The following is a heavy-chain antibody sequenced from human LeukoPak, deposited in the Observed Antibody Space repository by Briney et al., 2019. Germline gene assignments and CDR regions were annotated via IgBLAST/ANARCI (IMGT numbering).Heavy chain of an antibody. Sequence: GGSLRLSCAASGFTFSSYGMHWVRQAPGKGLEWVAVISYDGSNKYYADSVKGRFTISRDNSKNTLYLQMYSLRAEDTAVYYCAKDQMGHIAAVDYWGQGTLVTVSS. CDR3: AKDQMGHIAAVDY. J-gene: IGHJ4*02. CDR2: ISYDGSNK. CDR1: GFTFSSYG. V-gene: IGHV3-30*18. D-gene: IGHD6-13*01.